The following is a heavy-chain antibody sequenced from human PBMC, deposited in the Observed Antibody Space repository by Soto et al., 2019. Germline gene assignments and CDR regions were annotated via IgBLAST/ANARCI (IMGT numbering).Heavy chain of an antibody. CDR1: GFTVSSNY. V-gene: IGHV3-66*01. CDR2: IYSGGST. J-gene: IGHJ4*02. D-gene: IGHD6-13*01. Sequence: GGSLRLSCAASGFTVSSNYMSWVRQAPGKGLEWVSVIYSGGSTYYADSVKGRFTISRDNSKNTLYLQMNSLRAEDTAVYYCARSTIYSSSWLNYFDYWGQGTLVTVSS. CDR3: ARSTIYSSSWLNYFDY.